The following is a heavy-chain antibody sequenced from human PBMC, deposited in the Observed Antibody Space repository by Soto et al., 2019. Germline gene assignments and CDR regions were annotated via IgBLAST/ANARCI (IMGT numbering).Heavy chain of an antibody. Sequence: QVQLVQSGAEVKKPGSSVKVSCKASGGTFNVYTIIWVRQAPGQGLEWMGRITPMLAITNYAQRFQGRVTLTADTSTTTAYMELSSLTSEDTAVYYCALGSWSGETFDIWGQGTLVTVSS. CDR3: ALGSWSGETFDI. D-gene: IGHD6-13*01. J-gene: IGHJ3*02. CDR2: ITPMLAIT. V-gene: IGHV1-69*02. CDR1: GGTFNVYT.